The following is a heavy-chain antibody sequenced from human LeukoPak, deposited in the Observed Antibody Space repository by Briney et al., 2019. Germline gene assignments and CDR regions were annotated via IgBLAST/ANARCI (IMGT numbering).Heavy chain of an antibody. CDR3: AKRGVVIRVILVGFHKEAYYFDS. V-gene: IGHV3-23*01. D-gene: IGHD3-22*01. CDR1: GITLSNYG. CDR2: ISDSGGST. Sequence: GGSLRLSRAVSGITLSNYGMSWVRQAPGKGLEWVAGISDSGGSTNYADSVKGRFTISRDNPKNTLYLQMNSLRAEDTAVYFCAKRGVVIRVILVGFHKEAYYFDSWGQGALVTVSS. J-gene: IGHJ4*02.